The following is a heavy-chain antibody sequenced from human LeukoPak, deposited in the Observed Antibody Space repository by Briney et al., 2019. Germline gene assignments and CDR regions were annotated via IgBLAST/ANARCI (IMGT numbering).Heavy chain of an antibody. V-gene: IGHV3-53*01. J-gene: IGHJ4*02. CDR3: ARRAGAYSHPYDY. CDR1: GFTVSSNY. CDR2: IYSSVT. D-gene: IGHD4/OR15-4a*01. Sequence: GGSLRPSCAASGFTVSSNYMSWVRQAPGKGLEWVSFIYSSVTHYSDSVKGRFTISRDNSKNTLFLQMNSLRAEDTAVYYCARRAGAYSHPYDYWGQGTLVTVSS.